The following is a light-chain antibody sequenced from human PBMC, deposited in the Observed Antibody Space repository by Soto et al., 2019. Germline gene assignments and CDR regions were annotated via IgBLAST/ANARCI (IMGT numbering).Light chain of an antibody. CDR1: QSVGIY. Sequence: EIVLTQSPATLSLSRGERATLSCRASQSVGIYLAWYQQKPGQAPRLLIYDASNRATGIPDRFSGGGSGTDFTLTISRLEPEDFAVYYCQQFSSYPLTFGGGTKVDIK. V-gene: IGKV3-11*01. CDR3: QQFSSYPLT. J-gene: IGKJ4*01. CDR2: DAS.